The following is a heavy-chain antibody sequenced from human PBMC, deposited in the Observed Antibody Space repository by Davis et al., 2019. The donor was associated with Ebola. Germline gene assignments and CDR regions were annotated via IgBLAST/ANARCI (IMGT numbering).Heavy chain of an antibody. D-gene: IGHD2-8*01. CDR2: IKQDGSEK. J-gene: IGHJ6*02. CDR3: ARGGRGYCTNGVCYTPYDYYYGMDV. V-gene: IGHV3-7*01. Sequence: GGSLRLSCAASGFTFSSYSMSWVRQAPGKGLEWVANIKQDGSEKYYVDSVKGRFTISRDNAKNSLYLQMNSLRAEDTAVYYCARGGRGYCTNGVCYTPYDYYYGMDVWGQGTTVTVSS. CDR1: GFTFSSYS.